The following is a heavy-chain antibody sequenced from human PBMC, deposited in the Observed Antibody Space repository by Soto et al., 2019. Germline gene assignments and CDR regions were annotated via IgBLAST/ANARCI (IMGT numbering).Heavy chain of an antibody. V-gene: IGHV4-4*02. J-gene: IGHJ4*02. CDR2: ILHTGLT. Sequence: QVQLQESGPGLVKPSGTLSLTCGVSGDSFSSSNWWTWVRQPPGKGLEWIGDILHTGLTDYSPSLGNRVTISIDTFKKEFSLNLTSVTATDSAVYYCARSPRRVGGKCYLDYWGPGALVTVSS. D-gene: IGHD2-2*01. CDR3: ARSPRRVGGKCYLDY. CDR1: GDSFSSSNW.